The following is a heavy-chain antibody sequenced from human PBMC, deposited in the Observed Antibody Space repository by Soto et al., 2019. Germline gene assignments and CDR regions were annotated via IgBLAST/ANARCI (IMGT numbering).Heavy chain of an antibody. CDR3: ARGNYYDSSGYYDRGPFDY. D-gene: IGHD3-22*01. CDR1: GGSIRGVDYY. CDR2: IYYSGST. J-gene: IGHJ4*02. Sequence: SEPLSLTCTVSGGSIRGVDYYWRWIRPPPGKGLEWIGYIYYSGSTYYNPSLKSRVTISVDTSKNQFSLKLSSVTAADTAVYYCARGNYYDSSGYYDRGPFDYWGQGTLVTVSS. V-gene: IGHV4-30-4*08.